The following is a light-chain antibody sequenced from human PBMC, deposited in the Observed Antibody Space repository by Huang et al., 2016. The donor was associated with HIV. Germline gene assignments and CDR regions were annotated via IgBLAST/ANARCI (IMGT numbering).Light chain of an antibody. V-gene: IGKV2-28*01. CDR1: QSLLHSNGYTY. J-gene: IGKJ1*01. CDR3: MQALQTPRT. Sequence: DIVMIQSPLSLPVTPGEPASISCRSSQSLLHSNGYTYLDWYLQKPGQSPQLLIYLGSNRASGVPDRFSGSGSGTDFTLKISRVEAEDVGVYYCMQALQTPRTFGQGTKVEIK. CDR2: LGS.